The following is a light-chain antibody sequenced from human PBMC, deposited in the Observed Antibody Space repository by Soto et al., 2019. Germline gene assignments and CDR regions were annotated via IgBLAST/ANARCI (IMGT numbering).Light chain of an antibody. CDR3: QQRSNWPPT. CDR1: QSVGSS. CDR2: GAS. V-gene: IGKV3-11*01. J-gene: IGKJ1*01. Sequence: EIVLTQSPATLSLSPGERATLSCRASQSVGSSLAWYQQKPGQAPRLLISGASTRATGIPARFSGSGSGTDFTLTITSLEPEDFAVYYCQQRSNWPPTFGQGTKVDIK.